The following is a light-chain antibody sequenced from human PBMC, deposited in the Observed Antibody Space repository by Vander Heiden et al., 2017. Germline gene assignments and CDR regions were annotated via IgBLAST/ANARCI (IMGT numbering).Light chain of an antibody. V-gene: IGLV8-61*01. CDR3: ALYLGGGVEV. CDR2: YTD. CDR1: SCSGSTDTN. Sequence: QTVVTQEPSLSVSPGGRGTLTCGMTSCSGSTDTNPSWYQQTPSQAPPMLIYYTDTRPSGVPHRFSGSILGNKAALTITGAQADDESDYYCALYLGGGVEVFGGGTKLTVL. J-gene: IGLJ3*02.